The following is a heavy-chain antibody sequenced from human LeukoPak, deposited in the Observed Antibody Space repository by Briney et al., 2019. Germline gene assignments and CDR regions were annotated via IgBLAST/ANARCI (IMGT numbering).Heavy chain of an antibody. CDR3: ARWNGYADY. D-gene: IGHD2-2*01. CDR2: FSSSGNT. Sequence: GGSLRLSCAASGFTFSSYGMSWVRQAPGKGLEWVSGFSSSGNTYYADSVKGRFTISRDNSKNTLYLQMNTLRADDTAVYYCARWNGYADYWGQGTLATVSS. J-gene: IGHJ4*02. V-gene: IGHV3-23*01. CDR1: GFTFSSYG.